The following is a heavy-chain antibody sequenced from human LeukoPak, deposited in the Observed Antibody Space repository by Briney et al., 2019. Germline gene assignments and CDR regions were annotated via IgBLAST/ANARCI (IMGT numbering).Heavy chain of an antibody. CDR3: ATTPRVTIFGVVIWWFDP. Sequence: SVKISCKASGGTFSSYAISWVRQAPGQGLEWMGGIIPIFGTANYAQKFQGRVTITADESTSTAYMELSSLRSEDTAVYYCATTPRVTIFGVVIWWFDPWGQGTLVTVSS. J-gene: IGHJ5*02. CDR2: IIPIFGTA. D-gene: IGHD3-3*01. CDR1: GGTFSSYA. V-gene: IGHV1-69*13.